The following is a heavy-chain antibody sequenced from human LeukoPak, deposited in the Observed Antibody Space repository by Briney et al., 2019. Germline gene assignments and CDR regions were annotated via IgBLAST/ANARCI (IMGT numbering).Heavy chain of an antibody. Sequence: GGSLRLSCAAAGFTFDDYGMSWVRHAPGKGREWVSGINWNGGSTGYVDSVKGRFTISRNNAKKFLYLQMNSLRAEDTVLYYCARVVLSRGERDYWGQGTLVTVSS. CDR2: INWNGGST. CDR3: ARVVLSRGERDY. J-gene: IGHJ4*02. V-gene: IGHV3-20*04. D-gene: IGHD5-24*01. CDR1: GFTFDDYG.